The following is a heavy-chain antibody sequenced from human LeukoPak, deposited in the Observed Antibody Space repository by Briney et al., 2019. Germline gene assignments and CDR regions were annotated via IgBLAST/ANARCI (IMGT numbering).Heavy chain of an antibody. V-gene: IGHV1-2*02. CDR3: ARGWDSSGWYVY. CDR2: INPNSGGT. J-gene: IGHJ4*02. Sequence: GASVKVSCKASGYTFTGYYMHSLRQAPGQGLEWMGWINPNSGGTNYAQKFQGRVTMTRDTSISTAYMELGRLRSDDTAVYYCARGWDSSGWYVYWGQGTLVTVSS. D-gene: IGHD6-19*01. CDR1: GYTFTGYY.